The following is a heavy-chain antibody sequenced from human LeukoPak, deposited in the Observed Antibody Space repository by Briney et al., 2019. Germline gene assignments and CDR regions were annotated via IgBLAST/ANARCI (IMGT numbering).Heavy chain of an antibody. D-gene: IGHD3-9*01. CDR1: GGTFSSYA. CDR2: IIPIFGTA. CDR3: ATGGGSYDILTGFLY. Sequence: GASVKVSCKASGGTFSSYAISWVRQAPGQGLEWMGGIIPIFGTANYAQKFQGRVTITTDESTSTAYMELSSLRSEDTAVYYCATGGGSYDILTGFLYWGQGTLVTVSS. J-gene: IGHJ4*02. V-gene: IGHV1-69*05.